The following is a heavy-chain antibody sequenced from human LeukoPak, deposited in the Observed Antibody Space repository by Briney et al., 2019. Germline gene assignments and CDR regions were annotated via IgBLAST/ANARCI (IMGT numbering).Heavy chain of an antibody. CDR3: ARDLSGAWDF. CDR1: GFSFSRYW. V-gene: IGHV3-74*01. Sequence: LAGGSLRLSCADSGFSFSRYWMHWVRQVPGKGLVWVSRINEDGSITNYADSVKGRFTISRDNAKRTLYLQMRSLRAEDTAMYYCARDLSGAWDFWGQGTLVTVSS. CDR2: INEDGSIT. J-gene: IGHJ4*02. D-gene: IGHD1-26*01.